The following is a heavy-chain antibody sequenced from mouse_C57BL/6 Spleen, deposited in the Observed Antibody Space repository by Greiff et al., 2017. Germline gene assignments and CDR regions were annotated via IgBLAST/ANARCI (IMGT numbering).Heavy chain of an antibody. CDR2: INPNNGGT. CDR1: GYTFTDYN. V-gene: IGHV1-18*01. J-gene: IGHJ1*03. D-gene: IGHD1-1*01. Sequence: DVQLQESGPELVKPGASVKIPCKASGYTFTDYNMDWVKQSHGKSLEWIGDINPNNGGTIYNQKFKGKATLTVDKSSSTAYMELRSLTSEDTAVYYCARRTTVVATDFDVWGTGTTVTVSS. CDR3: ARRTTVVATDFDV.